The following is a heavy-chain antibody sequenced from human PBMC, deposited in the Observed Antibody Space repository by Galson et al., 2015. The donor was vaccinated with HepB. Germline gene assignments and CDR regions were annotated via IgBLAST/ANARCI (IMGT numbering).Heavy chain of an antibody. CDR3: GREFRTPKGVWDGMDV. V-gene: IGHV3-13*05. CDR2: VSPSGNP. J-gene: IGHJ6*02. D-gene: IGHD2-8*01. Sequence: SLRLSCAASGFSFSIYDMHWVRQVAGKGLEWVSAVSPSGNPYYADSVKGRFTISRGKARNSVFLQMNNLRAGDTALYYCGREFRTPKGVWDGMDVWCQGTTVTVSS. CDR1: GFSFSIYD.